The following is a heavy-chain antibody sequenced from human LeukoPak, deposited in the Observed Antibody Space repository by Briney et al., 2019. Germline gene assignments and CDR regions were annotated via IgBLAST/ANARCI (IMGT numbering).Heavy chain of an antibody. CDR2: ISASGGST. CDR1: GFTLSSYA. J-gene: IGHJ6*03. CDR3: AKVMKGSERLTMVRGVIIKTAGLYYMDV. V-gene: IGHV3-23*01. Sequence: GGSLRLSCAASGFTLSSYAMSWVRQAPGKGLEWVSSISASGGSTNYTDSVKGRFTISRDNSKNTVYLQMNSLRAEDTAVYYCAKVMKGSERLTMVRGVIIKTAGLYYMDVWGKGTTVTVSS. D-gene: IGHD3-10*01.